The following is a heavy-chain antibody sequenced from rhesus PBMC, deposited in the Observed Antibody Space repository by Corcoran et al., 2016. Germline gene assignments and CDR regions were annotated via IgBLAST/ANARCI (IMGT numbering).Heavy chain of an antibody. CDR1: GYFISSVSD. CDR2: INNRRST. V-gene: IGHV4-99*01. J-gene: IGHJ5-2*01. Sequence: QVQLQESGPGLVKLSETLSLTCAVPGYFISSVSDWGGISQPQGKGLEYIGYINNRRSTYYNPSQKSRDSISKEPSKDQFSLKLSSVTAADTAVYYCTRRDFWGQGVLVTVSS. CDR3: TRRDF.